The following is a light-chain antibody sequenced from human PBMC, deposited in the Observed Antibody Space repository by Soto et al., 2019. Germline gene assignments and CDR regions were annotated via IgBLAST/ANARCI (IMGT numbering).Light chain of an antibody. CDR3: SSYTTRTTVM. CDR1: SNDVGNFNY. J-gene: IGLJ3*02. Sequence: QSALTQPASVSGSPGQSITISCTGTSNDVGNFNYVSWYLQHPGKAPKLVIYEVTNRPSGVSNRFYGSKSGNTASLTISGLQAEDEADYYCSSYTTRTTVMFGGGTKLTVL. V-gene: IGLV2-14*01. CDR2: EVT.